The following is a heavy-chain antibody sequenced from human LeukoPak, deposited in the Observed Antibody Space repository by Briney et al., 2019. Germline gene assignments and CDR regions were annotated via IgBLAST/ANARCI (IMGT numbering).Heavy chain of an antibody. CDR2: INHSGST. Sequence: SETLSLTCAVYGGSFSDSYWSWIRQSPGKGLEWIGEINHSGSTNYNPSLKSRVTISVDTSKNQFSLKLSSVTAADTAVYYCARDRRAMADYFDYWGQGTLVTVSS. V-gene: IGHV4-34*01. J-gene: IGHJ4*02. CDR1: GGSFSDSY. CDR3: ARDRRAMADYFDY. D-gene: IGHD5-18*01.